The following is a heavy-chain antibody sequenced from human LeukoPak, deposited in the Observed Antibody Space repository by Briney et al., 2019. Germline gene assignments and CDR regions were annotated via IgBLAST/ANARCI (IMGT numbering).Heavy chain of an antibody. CDR2: IGTAGDT. D-gene: IGHD6-19*01. CDR1: GFTFSSYD. V-gene: IGHV3-13*01. CDR3: ARGGVGIAVAPNYYYGMDV. J-gene: IGHJ6*02. Sequence: GGSLRLSCAASGFTFSSYDMNWVRQATGKGLEWVSAIGTAGDTYYPGSVKGRFTISRENAKNSLYLQMNSLRAGDTAVYYCARGGVGIAVAPNYYYGMDVWGQGTTVTVSS.